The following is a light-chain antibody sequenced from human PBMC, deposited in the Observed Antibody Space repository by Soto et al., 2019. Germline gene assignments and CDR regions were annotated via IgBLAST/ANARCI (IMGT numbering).Light chain of an antibody. V-gene: IGKV1-39*01. Sequence: IQMTQSPSSLSASVGDSVTVTCRASQSINIYLNGYQQKPGKAPTLLIYGASSLQSGVPSRFTGGGPRTDFLLTISSLQPEDFATYYCQQCDRRPYTCGQGTKLEIK. CDR2: GAS. CDR3: QQCDRRPYT. CDR1: QSINIY. J-gene: IGKJ2*01.